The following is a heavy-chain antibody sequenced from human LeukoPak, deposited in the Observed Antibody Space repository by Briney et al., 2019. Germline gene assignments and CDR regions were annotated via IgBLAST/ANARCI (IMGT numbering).Heavy chain of an antibody. CDR1: GGSISSYYW. D-gene: IGHD3-10*01. V-gene: IGHV2-5*08. J-gene: IGHJ3*02. Sequence: TLSLTCTVSGGSISSYYWSWIRQPPGKALEWFALIYWDDDKRYSPSLKSRLTITKDTSKNQVVLTMTNMDPVDTATYYCAHSSYYYGSGSYYPDAFDIWGQGTMVTVSS. CDR3: AHSSYYYGSGSYYPDAFDI. CDR2: IYWDDDK.